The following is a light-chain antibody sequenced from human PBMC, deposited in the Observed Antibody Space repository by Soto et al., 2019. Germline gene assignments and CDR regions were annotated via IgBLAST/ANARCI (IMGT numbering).Light chain of an antibody. Sequence: QSALTQPASVSGSPGQSITISCTGTSNDVGGYNYVSWYQQHPGKAPKLMIYDVTNRPSGVSNRFSGSNSGNTASLTISGLQAEDEADYYCSSYTTSTTVVFGGGTKLTVL. CDR2: DVT. J-gene: IGLJ2*01. CDR3: SSYTTSTTVV. CDR1: SNDVGGYNY. V-gene: IGLV2-14*01.